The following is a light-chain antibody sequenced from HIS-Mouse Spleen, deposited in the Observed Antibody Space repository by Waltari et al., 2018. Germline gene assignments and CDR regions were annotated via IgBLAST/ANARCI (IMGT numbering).Light chain of an antibody. V-gene: IGLV2-23*01. CDR2: EDS. CDR3: CSYAGSSTWV. Sequence: QSALTQPASVSGSPGQSITISCTGTSSDVGSYNLVSWYQQHPGKAPKLMIYEDSKRPSGVSNRFAGSKSGNTASLTISGLQAEDEADYDCCSYAGSSTWVFGGGTKLTVL. J-gene: IGLJ3*02. CDR1: SSDVGSYNL.